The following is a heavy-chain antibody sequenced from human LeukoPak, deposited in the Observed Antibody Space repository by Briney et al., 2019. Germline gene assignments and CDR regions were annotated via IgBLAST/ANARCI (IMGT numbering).Heavy chain of an antibody. J-gene: IGHJ6*03. CDR3: ARVGSSENYYMDV. D-gene: IGHD6-25*01. CDR1: GFTFSDYY. CDR2: ISSSGSII. V-gene: IGHV3-11*01. Sequence: GGSLRLSCAASGFTFSDYYMSWIRQAPGKGLEWVSYISSSGSIIYYADSVKGRFTISRDNAKNSLYLQMNSLRAEGTAVYYCARVGSSENYYMDVWGKGTTVTVSS.